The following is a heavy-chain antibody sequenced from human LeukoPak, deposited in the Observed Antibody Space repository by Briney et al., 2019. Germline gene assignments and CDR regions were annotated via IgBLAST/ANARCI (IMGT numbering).Heavy chain of an antibody. CDR2: INPNSGGT. Sequence: ASVKVSCKASGYTFTGYYMHWVRQAPGQGLEWMGWINPNSGGTNYAQKFQGRVTMTRDTSITTAYMELSRLRFDDTAVYYCALIWSGYSYFDYWGQGTLVTVSS. D-gene: IGHD3-3*01. V-gene: IGHV1-2*02. CDR1: GYTFTGYY. CDR3: ALIWSGYSYFDY. J-gene: IGHJ4*02.